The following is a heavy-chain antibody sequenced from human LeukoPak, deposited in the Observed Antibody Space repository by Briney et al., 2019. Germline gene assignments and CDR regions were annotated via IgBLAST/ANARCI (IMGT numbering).Heavy chain of an antibody. Sequence: GGSLRLSCAASGFTFSSYAMSWVRQAPGKGLEWVSAISGSGGSAYYADSVKGRFTISRDNSKNTLYLQMNSLRAEDTAVYYCAKERPNYYDSSGYPTYYFDYWGQGTLVTVSS. J-gene: IGHJ4*02. CDR1: GFTFSSYA. CDR2: ISGSGGSA. D-gene: IGHD3-22*01. CDR3: AKERPNYYDSSGYPTYYFDY. V-gene: IGHV3-23*01.